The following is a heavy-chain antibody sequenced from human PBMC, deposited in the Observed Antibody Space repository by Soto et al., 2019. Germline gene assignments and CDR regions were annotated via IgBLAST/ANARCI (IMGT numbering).Heavy chain of an antibody. D-gene: IGHD6-19*01. V-gene: IGHV4-4*02. Sequence: TSETLSLTCPVSGGSISNTNSWTWVRQPPGKGLEWLGEIYPSGSTNYNPSLKSRVTISVDKSKNQFSLELRSVTAADTAVYYCARESETGGWYVAYFDCWGPGTQVTVSS. CDR1: GGSISNTNS. J-gene: IGHJ4*02. CDR3: ARESETGGWYVAYFDC. CDR2: IYPSGST.